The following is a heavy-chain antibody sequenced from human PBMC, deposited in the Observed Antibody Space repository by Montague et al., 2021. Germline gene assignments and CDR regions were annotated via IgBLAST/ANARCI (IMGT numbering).Heavy chain of an antibody. CDR2: IYHGTT. CDR1: GDSISSKYF. Sequence: SETLSLTCTVSGDSISSKYFWCWVRQPLGKGLEWIGEIYHGTTSYSPSPTGRLTVSMDTSKHQFSLKLSSVTAAVTAIYYCAVGSESAWELLHHWGQGILVTVSS. D-gene: IGHD1-26*01. J-gene: IGHJ5*02. V-gene: IGHV4-4*02. CDR3: AVGSESAWELLHH.